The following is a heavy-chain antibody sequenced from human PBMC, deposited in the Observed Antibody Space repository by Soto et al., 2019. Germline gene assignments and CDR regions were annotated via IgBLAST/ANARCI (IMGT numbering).Heavy chain of an antibody. CDR1: GFTFSSYA. Sequence: EVQLLESGGGLVQPGGSLRLSRAASGFTFSSYAMSWVRQAPGKGLEWVSAISGSGGSTYYADSVKGRFTISRDNSKNTLYLQMNSLRAEDTAVYYCAKVPRTIFGVVIMFFDYWGQGTLVTVSS. CDR2: ISGSGGST. CDR3: AKVPRTIFGVVIMFFDY. J-gene: IGHJ4*02. V-gene: IGHV3-23*01. D-gene: IGHD3-3*01.